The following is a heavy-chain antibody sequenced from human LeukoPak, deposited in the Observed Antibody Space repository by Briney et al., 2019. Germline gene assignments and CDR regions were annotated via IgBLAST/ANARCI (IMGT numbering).Heavy chain of an antibody. Sequence: SETLSLTCTVSGDSISSRNYYWAWIRQSPGKGLEWLGIIYYSGSTYYNPSLEGRATISVDTTKNQFSLKLSSVTAADTAVYYCARGYDSSGYYTWGQGTLVTVSS. J-gene: IGHJ4*02. V-gene: IGHV4-39*07. CDR3: ARGYDSSGYYT. D-gene: IGHD3-22*01. CDR2: IYYSGST. CDR1: GDSISSRNYY.